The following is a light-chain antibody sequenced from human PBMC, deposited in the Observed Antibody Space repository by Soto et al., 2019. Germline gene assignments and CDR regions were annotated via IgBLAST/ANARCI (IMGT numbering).Light chain of an antibody. CDR1: QSIRTL. Sequence: IQMTQSPSTLSASVGDRVTITCRASQSIRTLLAWYQQKPGKAPKLLIYKASSVESGVPSRFSGSGSGTEFTLTISSLQPDDFATYYCQHYNSYSEAFGQGTKVDIK. CDR2: KAS. V-gene: IGKV1-5*03. J-gene: IGKJ1*01. CDR3: QHYNSYSEA.